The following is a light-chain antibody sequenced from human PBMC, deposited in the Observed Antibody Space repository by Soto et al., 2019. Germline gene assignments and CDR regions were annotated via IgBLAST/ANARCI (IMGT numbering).Light chain of an antibody. V-gene: IGKV1-39*01. CDR3: QQNYGTPGT. CDR1: QSISRY. CDR2: GAN. J-gene: IGKJ1*01. Sequence: GARSTITCRSSQSISRYLTWYQQRPGTAPKVLIFGANSLQSGVPSRFGGSGSGTEFTLTISSLQPEDFAAYYCQQNYGTPGTFGQGTKVDIK.